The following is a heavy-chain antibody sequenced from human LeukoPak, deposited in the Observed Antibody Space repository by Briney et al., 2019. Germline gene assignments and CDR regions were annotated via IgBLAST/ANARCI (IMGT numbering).Heavy chain of an antibody. Sequence: SETLSLTCTVSGGSISSYYWSWIRQPPGKGLEWIGYIYYSGSTNFNPSLKGRVTISVDTSKNQFSLKLSSVTAADTAVYYCARDSSGFDAFDIWGQGTMVTVSS. D-gene: IGHD3-22*01. CDR3: ARDSSGFDAFDI. CDR2: IYYSGST. CDR1: GGSISSYY. V-gene: IGHV4-59*12. J-gene: IGHJ3*02.